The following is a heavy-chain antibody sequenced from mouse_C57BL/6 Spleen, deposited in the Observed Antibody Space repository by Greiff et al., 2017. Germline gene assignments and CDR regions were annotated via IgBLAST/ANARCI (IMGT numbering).Heavy chain of an antibody. V-gene: IGHV5-9-1*02. D-gene: IGHD1-1*01. J-gene: IGHJ4*01. CDR3: TRDYYYGSRYYAMDD. CDR2: ISSGGDYI. CDR1: GFTFSSYD. Sequence: EVKLLESGAGLVKPGGSLKLSCAASGFTFSSYDMSWVRQTPEKRLEWVAYISSGGDYIYYDDTVKGRFTLSRDNARNTLYLQLRSLTSEETSRXYCTRDYYYGSRYYAMDDWGQGTSVTVSS.